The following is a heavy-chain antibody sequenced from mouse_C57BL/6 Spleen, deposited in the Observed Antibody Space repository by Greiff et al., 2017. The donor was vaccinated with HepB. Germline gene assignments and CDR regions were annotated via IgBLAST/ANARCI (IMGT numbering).Heavy chain of an antibody. CDR2: IYPRSGNT. J-gene: IGHJ4*01. D-gene: IGHD1-1*01. Sequence: VKVVESGAELARPGASVKLSCKASGYTFTSYGISWVKQRTGQGLEWIGEIYPRSGNTYYNEKFKGKATLTADKSSSTAYMELRSLTSEDSAVYFCAREGPITTVDYYYAMDYWGQGTSVTVSS. CDR3: AREGPITTVDYYYAMDY. CDR1: GYTFTSYG. V-gene: IGHV1-81*01.